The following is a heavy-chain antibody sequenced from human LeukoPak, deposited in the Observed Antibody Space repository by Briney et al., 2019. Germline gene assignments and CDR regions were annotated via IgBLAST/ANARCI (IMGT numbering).Heavy chain of an antibody. CDR3: ARESGFSGTQRGEY. Sequence: PGGSLRLSCAASGFTFSSYAMHWVRQAPGKGLEWVAVISYDGSNKYYADSVKGRFTISRDNSKNTLYLQMNSLRAEDTAAYYCARESGFSGTQRGEYWGQGTLVTVSS. CDR2: ISYDGSNK. D-gene: IGHD3/OR15-3a*01. V-gene: IGHV3-30*04. CDR1: GFTFSSYA. J-gene: IGHJ4*02.